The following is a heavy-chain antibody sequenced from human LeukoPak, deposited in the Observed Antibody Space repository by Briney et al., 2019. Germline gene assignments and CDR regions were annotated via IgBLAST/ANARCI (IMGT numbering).Heavy chain of an antibody. J-gene: IGHJ5*02. CDR2: IKEDGSEK. V-gene: IGHV3-7*01. CDR3: ARREYQLPWGDWFDP. D-gene: IGHD2-2*01. CDR1: GFTFSSYA. Sequence: GGSLRLSCAASGFTFSSYAMNWVRQAPGKGLEWVAKIKEDGSEKYYVDSVKGRFTISRDNAKSSLYLQMNSLRAEDTAVYYCARREYQLPWGDWFDPWGLGTLVTVSS.